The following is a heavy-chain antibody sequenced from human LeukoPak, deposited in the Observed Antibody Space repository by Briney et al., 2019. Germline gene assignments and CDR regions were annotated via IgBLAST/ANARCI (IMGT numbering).Heavy chain of an antibody. CDR1: GGSFSGYY. J-gene: IGHJ4*02. CDR3: ARGRIRYFDWPKGIDY. D-gene: IGHD3-9*01. Sequence: SETLSLTCAVYGGSFSGYYWSWIRQPPGKGLEWIGEINHGGSTNYNPSLKSRVTISVDTSKNQFSLKLSSVTAADTAVYYCARGRIRYFDWPKGIDYWGQGTLVTVSS. V-gene: IGHV4-34*01. CDR2: INHGGST.